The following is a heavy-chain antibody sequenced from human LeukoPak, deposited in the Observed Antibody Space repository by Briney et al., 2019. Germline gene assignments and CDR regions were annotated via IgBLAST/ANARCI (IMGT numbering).Heavy chain of an antibody. J-gene: IGHJ4*02. Sequence: GRSLRLSCAASGFTFSSYAMHWVRQAPGEGLEWVAVISYDGSNKYYADSVKGRFTISRDNSKNTLYLQMNSLRAEDTAVYYCAREIVVGASDYWGQGTLVTVSS. D-gene: IGHD1-26*01. CDR3: AREIVVGASDY. CDR2: ISYDGSNK. V-gene: IGHV3-30-3*01. CDR1: GFTFSSYA.